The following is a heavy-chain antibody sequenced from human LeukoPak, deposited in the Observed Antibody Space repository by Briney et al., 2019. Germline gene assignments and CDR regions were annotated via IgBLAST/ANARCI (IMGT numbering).Heavy chain of an antibody. D-gene: IGHD6-19*01. CDR2: ISYDGSNK. J-gene: IGHJ4*02. Sequence: PGGSLRLSCAASGFTFSSYAMHWVRQAPGKGLEWVAVISYDGSNKYYADSVKGRFTISRDNSKNTLYLQMNSLRAEDTAVYYCARARNIAVAVDYWGQGTLVTVSS. CDR1: GFTFSSYA. CDR3: ARARNIAVAVDY. V-gene: IGHV3-30-3*01.